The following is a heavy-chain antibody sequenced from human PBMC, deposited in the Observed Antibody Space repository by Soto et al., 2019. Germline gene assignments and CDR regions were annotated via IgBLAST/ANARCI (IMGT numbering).Heavy chain of an antibody. CDR1: GFTLSGSA. D-gene: IGHD2-15*01. V-gene: IGHV3-73*02. J-gene: IGHJ3*02. CDR3: ATDLYCSGGSCSEAGDALDI. Sequence: VQLVESGGDLVQPGESLKLACAASGFTLSGSAVHWVRQASGKGLEWVGRIRSKANSYVTAYAASVEDRFTISRDDSENTAYLQMNSLQTEDTAVYYCATDLYCSGGSCSEAGDALDIWGQGTMVTVSS. CDR2: IRSKANSYVT.